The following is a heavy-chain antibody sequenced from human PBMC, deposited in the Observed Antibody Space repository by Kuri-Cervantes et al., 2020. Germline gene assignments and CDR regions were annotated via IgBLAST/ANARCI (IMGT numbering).Heavy chain of an antibody. V-gene: IGHV3-11*04. CDR3: ARDLGSYGFDY. J-gene: IGHJ4*02. CDR1: GFTFSNYY. D-gene: IGHD5-18*01. Sequence: GESLKISCAASGFTFSNYYMSWIRQAPGKGLEWVSYISNSGSTIKYSDSVKGRFTISRDNSKNTLYLQMGSLRAEDMAVYYCARDLGSYGFDYWGQGTLVTVSS. CDR2: ISNSGSTI.